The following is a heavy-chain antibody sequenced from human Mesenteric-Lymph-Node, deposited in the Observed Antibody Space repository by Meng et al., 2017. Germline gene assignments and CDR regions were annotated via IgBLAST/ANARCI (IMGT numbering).Heavy chain of an antibody. Sequence: GESLKISCAASGFTFKRSWMSWVRQAPGKGLEWVAVIWYDGSNKYYADSVKGRFTISRDNSKNTLYLQMNSLRAEDTAVYYCARPYYDTSVYYYGMDVWGQGTTVTVSS. D-gene: IGHD3-22*01. J-gene: IGHJ6*02. CDR2: IWYDGSNK. CDR1: GFTFKRSW. V-gene: IGHV3-33*07. CDR3: ARPYYDTSVYYYGMDV.